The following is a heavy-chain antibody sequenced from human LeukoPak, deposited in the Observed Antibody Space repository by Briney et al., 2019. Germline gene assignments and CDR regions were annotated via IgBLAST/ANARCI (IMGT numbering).Heavy chain of an antibody. V-gene: IGHV3-21*01. D-gene: IGHD2-2*01. CDR2: ISSSSSYI. J-gene: IGHJ4*02. CDR1: GFTFSSYS. Sequence: GGSLRLSCAASGFTFSSYSMNWVRQAPGKGLEWVSSISSSSSYIYYADSVKGRFTISRDNAKNSLYLQMNSLRAEDTAVYYCATEFRGFCSSTSCSGDFWGQGTLVTVSS. CDR3: ATEFRGFCSSTSCSGDF.